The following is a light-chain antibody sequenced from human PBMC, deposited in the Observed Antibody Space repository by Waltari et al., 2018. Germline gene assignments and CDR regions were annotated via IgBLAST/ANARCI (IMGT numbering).Light chain of an antibody. Sequence: HLVLTQSPSASATLGASVKLTCTLDSGHSSNIIARLQRRPEKGPRYLTKGNSDGSHHKGDDVPDRFSGSSSGPGGDLTIASPQSEDEADYYCQTGFHGTWVFGGGTKLTVV. J-gene: IGLJ3*02. V-gene: IGLV4-69*01. CDR2: GNSDGSH. CDR3: QTGFHGTWV. CDR1: SGHSSNI.